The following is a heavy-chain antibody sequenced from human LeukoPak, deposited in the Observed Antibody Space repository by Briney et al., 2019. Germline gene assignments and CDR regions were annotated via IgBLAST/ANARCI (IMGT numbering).Heavy chain of an antibody. CDR2: ILYDGSNK. V-gene: IGHV3-30-3*01. CDR3: ARARKGATGAFDI. D-gene: IGHD1-26*01. J-gene: IGHJ3*02. Sequence: PGRSLRLSCAASGFTFSSYAMHWVRQAPGKGREWVAVILYDGSNKYYADSVKGRFTISGDNAKNSLYLQMNSLRAEDTAVYYCARARKGATGAFDIWGQGTMVTVSS. CDR1: GFTFSSYA.